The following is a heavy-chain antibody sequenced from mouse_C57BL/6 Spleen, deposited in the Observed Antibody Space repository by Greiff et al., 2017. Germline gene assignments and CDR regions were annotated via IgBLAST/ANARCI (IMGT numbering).Heavy chain of an antibody. D-gene: IGHD2-2*01. J-gene: IGHJ3*01. CDR1: GYTFTSYW. V-gene: IGHV1-55*01. Sequence: QVQLQQPGAELVKPGASVKMSCKASGYTFTSYWITWVKQRPGQGLEWIGDIYPGSGSTNYNEKFKSKATLTVATSSSTAYMQLSSLTSEDSAVYYCARRRGVTTEAWFAYWGQGTLVTVSA. CDR2: IYPGSGST. CDR3: ARRRGVTTEAWFAY.